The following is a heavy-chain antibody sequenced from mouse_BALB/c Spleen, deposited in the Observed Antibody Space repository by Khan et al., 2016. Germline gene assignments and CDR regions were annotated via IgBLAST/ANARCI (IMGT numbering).Heavy chain of an antibody. J-gene: IGHJ4*01. CDR2: IWSGGST. CDR3: ASHMFAYCYARDY. V-gene: IGHV2-2*02. Sequence: QVQLQQSGPGLVQPSPSLSITCTVPGFSLTSYGVHWVRQCPGKGLEWLGVIWSGGSTDYTAAFIYRLRISKDNSTRQVFSKMNSLQANDTTIYDCASHMFAYCYARDYWGQRTSVTVSS. CDR1: GFSLTSYG.